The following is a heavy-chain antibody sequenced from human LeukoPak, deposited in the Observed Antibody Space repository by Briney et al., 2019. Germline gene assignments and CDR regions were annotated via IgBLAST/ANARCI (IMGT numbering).Heavy chain of an antibody. J-gene: IGHJ6*02. V-gene: IGHV1-24*01. CDR1: GYTLTELS. D-gene: IGHD3-22*01. CDR3: ATVSSGPIYYYYYYGMDV. CDR2: FDPEDGET. Sequence: ASVKVSCNVSGYTLTELSMHWVRQAPGKGLEWMGGFDPEDGETIYAQKFQGRVTMTEDTYTDTAYMELSSLRSEDTAVYYCATVSSGPIYYYYYYGMDVWGQGTKVTVSS.